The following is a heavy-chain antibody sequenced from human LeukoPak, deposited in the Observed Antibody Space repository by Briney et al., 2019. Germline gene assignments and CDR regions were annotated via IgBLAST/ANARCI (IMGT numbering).Heavy chain of an antibody. CDR1: GFTVSSNY. CDR2: IYSGGST. J-gene: IGHJ4*02. Sequence: GGSLRLSCATSGFTVSSNYMSWVRQAPGKGPEWVSVIYSGGSTYYADSVKGRFTVSRDSSKNTLYLQMNSLRAEDTAVYYCARRAVTTSYFDYWGQGTLVTVSS. V-gene: IGHV3-53*01. D-gene: IGHD4-17*01. CDR3: ARRAVTTSYFDY.